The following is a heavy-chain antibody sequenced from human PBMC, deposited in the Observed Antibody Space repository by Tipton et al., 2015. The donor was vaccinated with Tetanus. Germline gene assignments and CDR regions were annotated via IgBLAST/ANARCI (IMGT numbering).Heavy chain of an antibody. CDR1: GGSVSRSSHY. Sequence: TLSLTCTVSGGSVSRSSHYWTWIRQPPGKELEWVGYIYYSGSTNYNPSLKSRVTISVDTSKNQFSLKLSSVTAADTAVYYCARGTGDYWGQGTLVTVSS. CDR3: ARGTGDY. J-gene: IGHJ4*02. V-gene: IGHV4-61*01. D-gene: IGHD1-14*01. CDR2: IYYSGST.